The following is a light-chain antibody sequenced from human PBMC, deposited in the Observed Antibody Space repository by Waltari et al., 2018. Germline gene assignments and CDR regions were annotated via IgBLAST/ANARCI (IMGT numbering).Light chain of an antibody. CDR2: GAS. CDR1: QSVSSN. CDR3: QQYNNWPSYT. V-gene: IGKV3-15*01. J-gene: IGKJ2*01. Sequence: EIVMTQSPATLSVSPGERATLSCGASQSVSSNLAWYQQKPGQAHRLLIYGASTRATGIPARFSGSGSGTEFTLTISSMQSEDFAVYDCQQYNNWPSYTFGQGTKLEIK.